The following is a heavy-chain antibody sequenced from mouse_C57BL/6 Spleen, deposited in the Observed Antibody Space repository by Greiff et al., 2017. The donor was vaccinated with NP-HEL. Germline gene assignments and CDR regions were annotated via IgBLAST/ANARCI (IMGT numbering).Heavy chain of an antibody. CDR2: ISSGSSTI. J-gene: IGHJ1*03. Sequence: DVKLVESGGGLVKPGGSLKLSCAASGFTFSDYGMHWVRQAPEKGLEWVAYISSGSSTIYYADTVKGRFTISRDNAKNNLFLQMTSLRSEDTAMYYCARRTGKGYFDVWGTGTTVTVSS. V-gene: IGHV5-17*01. CDR3: ARRTGKGYFDV. CDR1: GFTFSDYG. D-gene: IGHD4-1*01.